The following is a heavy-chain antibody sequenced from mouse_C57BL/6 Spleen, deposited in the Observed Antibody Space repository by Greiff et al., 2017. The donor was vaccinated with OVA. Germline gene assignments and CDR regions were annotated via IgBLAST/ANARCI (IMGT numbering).Heavy chain of an antibody. J-gene: IGHJ1*03. V-gene: IGHV1-81*01. CDR1: GYTFTSYG. CDR3: ASPGTIEGYFDV. CDR2: IYPRSGNT. D-gene: IGHD1-1*02. Sequence: QVQPQQSGAELARPGASVKLSCKASGYTFTSYGISWVKQRTGQGLEWIGEIYPRSGNTYYNEKFKGKATLTADKSSSTAYMELRSLTSEDSAVYFCASPGTIEGYFDVWGTGTTVTVSS.